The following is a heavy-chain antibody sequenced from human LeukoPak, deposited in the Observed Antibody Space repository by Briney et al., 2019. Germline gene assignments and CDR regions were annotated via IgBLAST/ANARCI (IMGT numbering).Heavy chain of an antibody. V-gene: IGHV4-39*01. D-gene: IGHD5-24*01. Sequence: SETLSLACTVSGGSISSSSYYWGWIRQPPGKGLEWIGSIYYSGSTYYNPSLKSRVTISVDTSKNQFSLKLSSVTAADTAVYYCARVEMATILFDYWGQGTLVTVSS. CDR3: ARVEMATILFDY. J-gene: IGHJ4*02. CDR1: GGSISSSSYY. CDR2: IYYSGST.